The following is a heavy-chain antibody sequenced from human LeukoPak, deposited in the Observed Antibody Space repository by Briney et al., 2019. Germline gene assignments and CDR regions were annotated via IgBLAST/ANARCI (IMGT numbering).Heavy chain of an antibody. CDR2: IYHSGTG. J-gene: IGHJ5*02. CDR3: VRGSLWAMSRGIIADS. V-gene: IGHV4-4*02. CDR1: GGFITTSNW. Sequence: PSGTLSLTCTVSGGFITTSNWWSWVRQPLGKGLEWIGEIYHSGTGNYNPSLKSRITLSVDNSKNQLSLKLISVTAADTALYYCVRGSLWAMSRGIIADSWGQGTLVTVSS. D-gene: IGHD3-10*01.